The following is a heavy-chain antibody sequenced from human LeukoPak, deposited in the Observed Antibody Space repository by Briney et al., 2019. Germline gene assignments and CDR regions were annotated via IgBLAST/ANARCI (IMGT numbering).Heavy chain of an antibody. J-gene: IGHJ5*02. CDR1: GFTFDDYA. V-gene: IGHV3-9*01. CDR3: ASLGVGFDP. Sequence: PGGSLRLSCAASGFTFDDYAMHWVRQAPGKGLEWVSGISWNSGSIGYADSVKGRFTISRDNAKNSLYLQMNSLRAEDTAVYYCASLGVGFDPWGQGTLVTVSS. CDR2: ISWNSGSI.